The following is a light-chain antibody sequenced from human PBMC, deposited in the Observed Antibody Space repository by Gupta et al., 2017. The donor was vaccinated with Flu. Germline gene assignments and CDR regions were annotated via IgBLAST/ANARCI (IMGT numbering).Light chain of an antibody. CDR3: QRYESNPWYT. V-gene: IGKV4-1*01. Sequence: PAARVTINRKASDTVLCSASNKNYIAWDRQKPRQPPKLIVYWSCTPESGVPNRVRGSGCGSDFTLTISSRKPEDVAFYYCQRYESNPWYTFGQGTQLEIK. J-gene: IGKJ5*01. CDR1: DTVLCSASNKNY. CDR2: WSC.